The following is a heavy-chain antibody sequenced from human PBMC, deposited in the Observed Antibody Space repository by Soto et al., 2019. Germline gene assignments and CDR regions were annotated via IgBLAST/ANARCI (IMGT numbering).Heavy chain of an antibody. CDR2: ISYDGSSK. V-gene: IGHV3-30*03. J-gene: IGHJ4*02. Sequence: QVQLVESGGGVVQPGTSLRLSCAASGFSFRTYGMHWVRQAPGKGLEWVALISYDGSSKYYADSVKGRLTISRDNSKNTLYLQLNSLRVEDTAIYYCAGGWNYFDYWGQGTLVIVSS. CDR3: AGGWNYFDY. CDR1: GFSFRTYG. D-gene: IGHD6-19*01.